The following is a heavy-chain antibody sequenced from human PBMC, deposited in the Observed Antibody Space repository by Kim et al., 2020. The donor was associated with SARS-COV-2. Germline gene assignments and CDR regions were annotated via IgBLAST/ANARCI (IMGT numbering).Heavy chain of an antibody. Sequence: ASVKVSCKASGYTFTSYDINWVRQATGQGLEWMGWMNPNSGNTGYAQKFQGRVTMTRNTSISTAYMELSSLRSEDTAVYYCAVNTYYDILTGYYNLYYFDYWGQGTLVTVSS. J-gene: IGHJ4*02. D-gene: IGHD3-9*01. V-gene: IGHV1-8*01. CDR1: GYTFTSYD. CDR2: MNPNSGNT. CDR3: AVNTYYDILTGYYNLYYFDY.